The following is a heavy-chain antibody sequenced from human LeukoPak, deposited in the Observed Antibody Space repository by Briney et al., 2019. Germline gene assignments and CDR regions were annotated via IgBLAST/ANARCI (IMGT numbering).Heavy chain of an antibody. CDR3: ARHWHSSGWYQDAFDI. J-gene: IGHJ3*02. Sequence: SETLSLTCTVSGGSISSYYWSWIRQPAGKGLEWIGRIYTSGSTNYNPSLKSRVTMSVDTSKNQFSLKLSSVTAADTAVYYCARHWHSSGWYQDAFDIWGQGTMVTVSS. CDR1: GGSISSYY. CDR2: IYTSGST. D-gene: IGHD6-19*01. V-gene: IGHV4-4*07.